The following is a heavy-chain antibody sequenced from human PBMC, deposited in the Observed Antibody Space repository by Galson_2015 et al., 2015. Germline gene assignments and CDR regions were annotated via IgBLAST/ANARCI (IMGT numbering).Heavy chain of an antibody. V-gene: IGHV4-61*06. D-gene: IGHD5-24*01. CDR2: IYHSGRT. J-gene: IGHJ4*02. Sequence: YIYHSGRTNNNPSLKSRVTISVDTSKNQFSLKLSSVTAADTAVYYCATAEDGIDYWGQGTLVTVSS. CDR3: ATAEDGIDY.